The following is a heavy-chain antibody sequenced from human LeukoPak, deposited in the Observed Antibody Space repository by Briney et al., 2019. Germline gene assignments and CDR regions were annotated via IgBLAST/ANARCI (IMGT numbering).Heavy chain of an antibody. CDR2: INSDGSGT. J-gene: IGHJ4*02. V-gene: IGHV3-74*01. D-gene: IGHD6-19*01. CDR1: GFSFSSYW. CDR3: ARSSWYHYFDY. Sequence: QPGGSLRLSCAASGFSFSSYWMHWVRQAPGKGLVWVSRINSDGSGTSYADSVKGRFTISRDNAKNTLYLQMNSLRAEDAAVYYCARSSWYHYFDYWGQGTLVTVSS.